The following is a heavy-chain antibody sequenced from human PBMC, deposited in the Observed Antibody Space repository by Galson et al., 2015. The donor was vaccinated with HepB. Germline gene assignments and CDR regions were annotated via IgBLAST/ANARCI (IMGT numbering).Heavy chain of an antibody. Sequence: SLRLSCAASGFTFSSYGMHWVRQAPGKGLEWVAVIWYDGSNKYYADSVKGRFTISRDNSKNTLYLQMNSLRAEDTAVYYCAREPPGSSRAFDIWGQGTMVTVSS. CDR1: GFTFSSYG. D-gene: IGHD1-1*01. CDR2: IWYDGSNK. V-gene: IGHV3-33*01. CDR3: AREPPGSSRAFDI. J-gene: IGHJ3*02.